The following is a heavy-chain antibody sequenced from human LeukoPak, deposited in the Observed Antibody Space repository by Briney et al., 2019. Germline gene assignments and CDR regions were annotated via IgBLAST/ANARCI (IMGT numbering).Heavy chain of an antibody. D-gene: IGHD6-25*01. V-gene: IGHV3-23*01. J-gene: IGHJ4*02. CDR1: GFTFSPFT. CDR3: APDLRGSASSLDD. CDR2: ISGSDSST. Sequence: RGSLRLSCAASGFTFSPFTMNWVRQAPGKGLEWVSGISGSDSSTYYADFVKGRFTISRDNSKNTLSLQMNSLRAEDTAVYYCAPDLRGSASSLDDWGQGTLVTVSS.